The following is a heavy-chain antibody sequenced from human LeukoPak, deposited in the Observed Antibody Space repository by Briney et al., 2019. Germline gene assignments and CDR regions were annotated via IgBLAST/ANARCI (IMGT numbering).Heavy chain of an antibody. CDR1: GFTFSSYA. V-gene: IGHV3-23*01. D-gene: IGHD5-24*01. Sequence: GGSLRLSCAASGFTFSSYAMSWVRQAPGKGLEWVSTINGSRDYTYYADSVKGRFTISRDNSKNNLYLQMNSLRADDTAVYYCAKSGYNRFDYWGQGTLVTVSS. CDR2: INGSRDYT. J-gene: IGHJ4*02. CDR3: AKSGYNRFDY.